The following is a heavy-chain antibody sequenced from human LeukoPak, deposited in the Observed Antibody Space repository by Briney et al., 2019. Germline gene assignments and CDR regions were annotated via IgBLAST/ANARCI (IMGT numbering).Heavy chain of an antibody. CDR1: GLTFSSYG. CDR3: ARLPIVVLSTAPFDY. Sequence: PGGSLRLSCAASGLTFSSYGMHWVRQAPGKGREWVAVISYDGSNKYYADSVKGRFTISRDNAKNSLYLQMNSLRAEDTAMYYCARLPIVVLSTAPFDYWGQGTLVTVSS. CDR2: ISYDGSNK. V-gene: IGHV3-30*03. D-gene: IGHD2-2*01. J-gene: IGHJ4*02.